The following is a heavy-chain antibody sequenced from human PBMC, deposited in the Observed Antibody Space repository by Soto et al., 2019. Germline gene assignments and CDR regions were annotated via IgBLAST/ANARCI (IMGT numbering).Heavy chain of an antibody. CDR3: ARDRYCISTSCYVAWYFDY. V-gene: IGHV1-69*12. Sequence: QVQLVQSGAEVKKPGSSVKVSCKASGGTFSSYAISWVRQAPGQGLEWMGGIIPIFGTANYAQKFQGRVTITADESTSTAYMELSSLGSEDTVVYYCARDRYCISTSCYVAWYFDYWGQGTLVTVSS. CDR2: IIPIFGTA. CDR1: GGTFSSYA. D-gene: IGHD2-2*01. J-gene: IGHJ4*02.